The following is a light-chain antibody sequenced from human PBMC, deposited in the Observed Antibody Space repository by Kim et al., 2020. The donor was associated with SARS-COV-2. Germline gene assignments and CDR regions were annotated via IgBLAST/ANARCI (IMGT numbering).Light chain of an antibody. CDR3: AAWDDSLNGPV. Sequence: GQRVTISCFGSSSNIESNTVNWYQQLPGTAPKLLIYSNNQRPSGVPDRFSGSKSGTSASLAISGLQSEDEADYYCAAWDDSLNGPVFGGGTKLTVL. CDR2: SNN. CDR1: SSNIESNT. V-gene: IGLV1-44*01. J-gene: IGLJ2*01.